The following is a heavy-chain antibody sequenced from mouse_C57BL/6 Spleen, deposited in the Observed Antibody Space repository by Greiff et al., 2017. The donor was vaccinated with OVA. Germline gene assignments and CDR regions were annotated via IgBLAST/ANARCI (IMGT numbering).Heavy chain of an antibody. CDR3: ARGPRGGDYYAMDY. J-gene: IGHJ4*01. V-gene: IGHV1-64*01. Sequence: QVQLQQPGAELVKPGASVKLSCKASGYTFTSYWMHWVKQRPGQGLEWIGMIHPNSGSTNYNEKFKSKATLTVDKSSSTAYMQLSSLTSEDSAVYYCARGPRGGDYYAMDYWGQGTSVTVSS. CDR1: GYTFTSYW. CDR2: IHPNSGST.